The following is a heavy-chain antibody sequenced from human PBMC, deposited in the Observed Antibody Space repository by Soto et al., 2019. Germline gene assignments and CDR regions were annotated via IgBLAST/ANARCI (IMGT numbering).Heavy chain of an antibody. Sequence: GGSLRLSCAASGFTFDDYTMNWVRQAPGKGLEWVSLISWDGGSTYYADSVKGRFTISRDNSKNSLYLQMNSLRTEDTALYYCAKDIDDISSSGMDVWGQGTTVTVSS. CDR3: AKDIDDISSSGMDV. J-gene: IGHJ6*02. D-gene: IGHD3-9*01. CDR1: GFTFDDYT. CDR2: ISWDGGST. V-gene: IGHV3-43*01.